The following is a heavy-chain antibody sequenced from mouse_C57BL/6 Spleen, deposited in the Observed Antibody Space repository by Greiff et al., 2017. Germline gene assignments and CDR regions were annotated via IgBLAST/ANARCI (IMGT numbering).Heavy chain of an antibody. CDR2: IYPGDGDT. V-gene: IGHV1-80*01. J-gene: IGHJ3*01. Sequence: VQLQQSGAELVKPGASVKISCKASGYAFSSYWMNWVKQRPGKGLEWIGQIYPGDGDTNYNGKFKGKATLTADKSSSTAYMQLSSLTSEDSAVYFCARGLTGRSWFAYWGQGTLVTVSA. D-gene: IGHD4-1*01. CDR3: ARGLTGRSWFAY. CDR1: GYAFSSYW.